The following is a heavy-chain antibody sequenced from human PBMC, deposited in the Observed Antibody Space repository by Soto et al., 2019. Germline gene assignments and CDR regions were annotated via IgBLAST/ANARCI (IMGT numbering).Heavy chain of an antibody. V-gene: IGHV3-33*01. CDR2: IWYDGSNK. D-gene: IGHD5-12*01. CDR1: GFTFSSYG. CDR3: ARGGDSGYDCDS. J-gene: IGHJ4*02. Sequence: QVQLVESGGGVVQPGRSLRLSCAASGFTFSSYGMHWVRQAPGKGLEWVAVIWYDGSNKYYADSVKGRFTISRDNSKNTLYPQMNSLRSEDSAVYYCARGGDSGYDCDSWGQGTLVTVSS.